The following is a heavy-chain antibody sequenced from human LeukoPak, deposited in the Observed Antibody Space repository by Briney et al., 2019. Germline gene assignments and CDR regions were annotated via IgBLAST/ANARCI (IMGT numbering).Heavy chain of an antibody. J-gene: IGHJ4*02. CDR2: ISGNNDNP. CDR3: ARDGTSTDDC. Sequence: ASVKVSCKASGYTFSNFGISWVRQAPGQGLEWMGWISGNNDNPNYGQNFQGRFPVTSDSSTSTAYMELRNLRSDDTAVYYCARDGTSTDDCWGQGTLVTVSS. D-gene: IGHD2-2*01. CDR1: GYTFSNFG. V-gene: IGHV1-18*01.